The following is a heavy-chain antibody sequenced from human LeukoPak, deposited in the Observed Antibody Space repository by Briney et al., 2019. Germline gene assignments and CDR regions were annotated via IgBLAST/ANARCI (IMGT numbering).Heavy chain of an antibody. J-gene: IGHJ3*02. CDR1: GGSISSGGYY. CDR2: IYYSGST. Sequence: SETLSLTCTVSGGSISSGGYYWSWIRQHPGKGLEWIGYIYYSGSTYYNPSLKSRVTISVDTSKNQFSLKLSSVTAADTSVYYCARGYGFCSSTSCFVDAFDIWGQGTMVTVSS. CDR3: ARGYGFCSSTSCFVDAFDI. D-gene: IGHD2-2*03. V-gene: IGHV4-31*03.